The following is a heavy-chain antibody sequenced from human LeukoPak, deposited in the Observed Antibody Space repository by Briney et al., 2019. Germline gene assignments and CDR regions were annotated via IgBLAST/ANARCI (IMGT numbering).Heavy chain of an antibody. CDR2: IIPILGIA. CDR3: ASADYYDSSGYSDY. V-gene: IGHV1-69*04. D-gene: IGHD3-22*01. CDR1: GGTFSSYA. J-gene: IGHJ4*02. Sequence: GASVKVSCKASGGTFSSYAISWARQAPGQGLEWMGRIIPILGIANYAQKFQGRVTITADKSTSTAYMELSSLRSEDTAVYYCASADYYDSSGYSDYWGQGTLVTVSS.